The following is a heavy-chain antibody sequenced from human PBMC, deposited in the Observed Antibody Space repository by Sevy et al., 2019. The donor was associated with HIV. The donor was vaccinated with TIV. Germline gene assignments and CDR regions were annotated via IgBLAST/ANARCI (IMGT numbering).Heavy chain of an antibody. V-gene: IGHV4-39*01. CDR1: GGSIGRNSYD. CDR3: ARHGGIVDRGFDY. CDR2: IYFSGST. Sequence: SETLSLICTVSGGSIGRNSYDWGWIRQSPGKGLEWIGSIYFSGSTNYATSLKSRVTISVDSSKNQLSLKMRSVTATDTAVYCCARHGGIVDRGFDYWGQGTLVTVSS. J-gene: IGHJ4*02. D-gene: IGHD2-21*01.